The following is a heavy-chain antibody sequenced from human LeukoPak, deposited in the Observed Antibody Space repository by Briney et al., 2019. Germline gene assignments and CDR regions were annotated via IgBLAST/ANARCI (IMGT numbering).Heavy chain of an antibody. J-gene: IGHJ4*02. Sequence: SETLSLTSTVSGGSISSYYWSWIRQPPGKGLEWIGYIYYSGSTNYNPSLKSRDTISVDTSKNQFSLKLSSVTAADTAVYYCARDLGPYYYGSGSYFDYWGQGTLVTVSS. V-gene: IGHV4-59*01. CDR1: GGSISSYY. CDR3: ARDLGPYYYGSGSYFDY. CDR2: IYYSGST. D-gene: IGHD3-10*01.